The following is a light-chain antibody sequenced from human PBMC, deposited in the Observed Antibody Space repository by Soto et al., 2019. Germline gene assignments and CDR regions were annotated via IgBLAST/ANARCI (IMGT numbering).Light chain of an antibody. CDR3: SSYTSSRTYV. J-gene: IGLJ1*01. V-gene: IGLV2-18*02. CDR1: SSDVGSYNR. Sequence: QSVLTQPPSVSGSPGQSVAISCTGTSSDVGSYNRVPWYQQPPGTAPKVMIYEVSNRPSGVPDRFSGSKSGNTASLTISGLQAEDEADYYCSSYTSSRTYVFGTGTKVTVL. CDR2: EVS.